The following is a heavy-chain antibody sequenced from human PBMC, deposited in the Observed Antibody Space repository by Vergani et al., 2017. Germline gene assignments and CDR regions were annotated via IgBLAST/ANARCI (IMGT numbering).Heavy chain of an antibody. CDR1: GFSFKDYA. Sequence: EVRLLESGGDLLQSGESLKISCAASGFSFKDYAMSWVRQAPGKGLEWVSGISGSGGSTYYAGSVKGRFTISRDSSKNTLYLQMNSLSAGDTAVYYCAKANPRNSGYDYLYCYHAMDVWCQGTTVTVSS. J-gene: IGHJ6*02. CDR2: ISGSGGST. CDR3: AKANPRNSGYDYLYCYHAMDV. V-gene: IGHV3-23*01. D-gene: IGHD5-12*01.